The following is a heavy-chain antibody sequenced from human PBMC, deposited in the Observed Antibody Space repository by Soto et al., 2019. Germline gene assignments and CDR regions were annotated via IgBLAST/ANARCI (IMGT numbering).Heavy chain of an antibody. CDR3: VRFVGAAAGPGDY. CDR2: ISSSGTTI. Sequence: EVQLVESGGGLVQPGGSLRLSCVASEFTFSSYEMNWVRQAPGKGLEWVSYISSSGTTIYYTDSVKGRFTISRDNAKKSLYLQMNSLRAEYTAVYYCVRFVGAAAGPGDYWGQGTLVTVSS. V-gene: IGHV3-48*03. CDR1: EFTFSSYE. D-gene: IGHD6-13*01. J-gene: IGHJ4*02.